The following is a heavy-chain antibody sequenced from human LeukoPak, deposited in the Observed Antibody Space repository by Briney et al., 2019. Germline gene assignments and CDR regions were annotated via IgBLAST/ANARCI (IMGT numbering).Heavy chain of an antibody. J-gene: IGHJ4*02. Sequence: GASVKVSCKASGYTFTTYAVNWVRQAPGQGLEWMGWINTNTGNPTYAQGFTGRFVFSLDTSVSTAYLQISSLKAEDTAVYYCARVGSSGWYDLADYWGQGTLVTVSS. V-gene: IGHV7-4-1*02. CDR2: INTNTGNP. CDR3: ARVGSSGWYDLADY. D-gene: IGHD6-19*01. CDR1: GYTFTTYA.